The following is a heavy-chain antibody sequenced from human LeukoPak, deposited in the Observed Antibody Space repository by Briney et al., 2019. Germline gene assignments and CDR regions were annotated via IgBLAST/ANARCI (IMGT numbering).Heavy chain of an antibody. V-gene: IGHV3-33*08. CDR3: ASDRSRAYGDYDFDY. J-gene: IGHJ4*02. D-gene: IGHD4-17*01. Sequence: GGSLRLSCAASGFTFRSHWMGWVRQAPGKGLEWVAVIWYDGSNKYYADSVKGRFTISRDNSKNTLYLQMNSLRAEDTAVYYCASDRSRAYGDYDFDYWGQGTLVTVSS. CDR2: IWYDGSNK. CDR1: GFTFRSHW.